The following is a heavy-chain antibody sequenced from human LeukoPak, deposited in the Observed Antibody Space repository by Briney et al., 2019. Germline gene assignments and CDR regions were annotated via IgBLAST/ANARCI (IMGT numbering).Heavy chain of an antibody. J-gene: IGHJ4*02. CDR2: ISYDGSNK. CDR3: ARLGTVHYGDLNY. V-gene: IGHV3-30*03. CDR1: GFTFSSYG. Sequence: PGRSLRLSCAASGFTFSSYGMHWVRQAPGKGLEWVAVISYDGSNKYYADSVKGRFTISRDNSKNTLYLQMNSLRAEDTAVYYCARLGTVHYGDLNYWGQGTLVTVSS. D-gene: IGHD4-17*01.